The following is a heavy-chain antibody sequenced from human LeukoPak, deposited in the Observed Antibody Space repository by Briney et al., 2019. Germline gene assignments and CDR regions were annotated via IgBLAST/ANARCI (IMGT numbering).Heavy chain of an antibody. D-gene: IGHD1-26*01. J-gene: IGHJ6*02. V-gene: IGHV3-66*01. CDR3: AKSPGSYYYYSGMDV. CDR1: GFTVSSNY. CDR2: IYTGGNT. Sequence: PGRSLRLSCAASGFTVSSNYMSWVRQAPGKGLEWVSVIYTGGNTYYADAVKGRFTISRDNSKNTLYLQMNSLRAEDTAVYYCAKSPGSYYYYSGMDVWGQGTTVTVSS.